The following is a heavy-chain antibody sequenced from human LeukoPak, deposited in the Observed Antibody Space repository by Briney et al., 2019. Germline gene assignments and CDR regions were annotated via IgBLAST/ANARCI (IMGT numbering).Heavy chain of an antibody. V-gene: IGHV1-69*04. D-gene: IGHD3-9*01. CDR1: GGTFSSYA. J-gene: IGHJ6*02. CDR3: ARGSDILTDRDYYYYYGMDV. Sequence: SVKVSCKASGGTFSSYAISWVRQAPRQGLEWMGRIIPILGIANYAQKFQGRVTITADKSTSTAYMELSSLRSEDTAVYYCARGSDILTDRDYYYYYGMDVWGQGTTVTVSS. CDR2: IIPILGIA.